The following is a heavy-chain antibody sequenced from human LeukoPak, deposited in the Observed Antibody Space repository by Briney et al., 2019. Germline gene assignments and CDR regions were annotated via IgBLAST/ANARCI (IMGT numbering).Heavy chain of an antibody. CDR2: IKQDGSEK. J-gene: IGHJ3*02. V-gene: IGHV3-7*01. Sequence: GGSLRLSCAASGFTFSSYGMSWVRQAPGKGLEWVANIKQDGSEKYYVDSVKGRFTISRDNAKKSLYLQMNSLRAEDTAVYYCARARLTDYVWGRRTFDIWGQGTMVTISS. D-gene: IGHD3-16*01. CDR3: ARARLTDYVWGRRTFDI. CDR1: GFTFSSYG.